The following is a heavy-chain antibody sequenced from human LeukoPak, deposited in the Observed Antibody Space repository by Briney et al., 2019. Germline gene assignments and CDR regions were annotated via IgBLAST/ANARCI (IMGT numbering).Heavy chain of an antibody. CDR1: GFTFSSYW. Sequence: GGSLRLSCAASGFTFSSYWMHWVRQAPGKGLEWVAGISAGGGSTYYADSVKGRFTISRDNSKNMLYLQLNSLRAEDTAVYYCAKGDPPTYYDILTGQDYWGQGTLVTVSS. CDR2: ISAGGGST. V-gene: IGHV3-23*01. CDR3: AKGDPPTYYDILTGQDY. D-gene: IGHD3-9*01. J-gene: IGHJ4*02.